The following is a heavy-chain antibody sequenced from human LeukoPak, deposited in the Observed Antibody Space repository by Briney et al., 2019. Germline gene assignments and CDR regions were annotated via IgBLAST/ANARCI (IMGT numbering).Heavy chain of an antibody. CDR1: GGSISSYY. Sequence: SETLSLTCTVSGGSISSYYWSWIRQPPGKGLEWIGYIYYSGSTNYNPSLKSRVTISVDASKNQFSLKLSSVTAADTAVYYCARRYSSSWYFDYWGQGTLVTVSS. J-gene: IGHJ4*02. CDR2: IYYSGST. V-gene: IGHV4-59*08. D-gene: IGHD6-13*01. CDR3: ARRYSSSWYFDY.